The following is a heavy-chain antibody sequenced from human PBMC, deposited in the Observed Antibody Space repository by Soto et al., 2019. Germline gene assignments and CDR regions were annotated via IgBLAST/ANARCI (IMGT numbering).Heavy chain of an antibody. J-gene: IGHJ6*02. D-gene: IGHD4-17*01. CDR2: VYYTGVT. CDR1: SGPDRSHN. CDR3: VRQGIDYLHGLVDV. V-gene: IGHV4-59*08. Sequence: QVQLQQSGPRLVKPSETLSLTCTVSSGPDRSHNWGWIRQPPGRGLEWIGYVYYTGVTAYNPCLSGRVTISADTSTNDISLTLNSVTAADTAFYYCVRQGIDYLHGLVDVWGQGTTVSVSS.